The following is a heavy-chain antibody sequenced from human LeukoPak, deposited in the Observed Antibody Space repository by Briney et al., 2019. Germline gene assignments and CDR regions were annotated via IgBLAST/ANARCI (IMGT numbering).Heavy chain of an antibody. Sequence: TLSLTCTVSGGSISSGGYYWSWIRQPPGKGLEWIGYIYHSGSTYYNPSLKSRVTISVDRSKNQFSLKLSSVTAADTAVYYCAREGVPELYGDYASYFDYWGQGTLVTVSS. CDR2: IYHSGST. J-gene: IGHJ4*02. CDR1: GGSISSGGYY. CDR3: AREGVPELYGDYASYFDY. D-gene: IGHD4-17*01. V-gene: IGHV4-30-2*01.